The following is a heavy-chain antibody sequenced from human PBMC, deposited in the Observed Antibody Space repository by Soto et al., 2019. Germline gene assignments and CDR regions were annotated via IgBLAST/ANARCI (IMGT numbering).Heavy chain of an antibody. CDR3: AKDRQWLVTGVDY. J-gene: IGHJ4*02. V-gene: IGHV3-30*18. Sequence: QVQLVESGGGVVQPGRSLRLSCAASGFTFSSDGMHRVRQAPGKRLEWVAVISYDGSNKYYADSVKGRFTISRDNSKNTQYLQMNSLRAEDTAVYYCAKDRQWLVTGVDYWGQGTLVTVSS. CDR2: ISYDGSNK. CDR1: GFTFSSDG. D-gene: IGHD6-19*01.